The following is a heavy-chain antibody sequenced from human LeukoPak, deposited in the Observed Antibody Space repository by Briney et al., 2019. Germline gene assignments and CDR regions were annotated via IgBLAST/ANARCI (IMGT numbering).Heavy chain of an antibody. CDR3: ARFSAVAGTDY. CDR2: INHNGNVN. D-gene: IGHD6-19*01. Sequence: PGGSLRLSCAASGFTFSSYWMNWARQAPGKGLEWVASINHNGNVNYYVDSVKGRFTISRDNAKNSLYLQMNSLRAEDTALYHCARFSAVAGTDYWGQGTQVTVSS. J-gene: IGHJ4*02. V-gene: IGHV3-7*03. CDR1: GFTFSSYW.